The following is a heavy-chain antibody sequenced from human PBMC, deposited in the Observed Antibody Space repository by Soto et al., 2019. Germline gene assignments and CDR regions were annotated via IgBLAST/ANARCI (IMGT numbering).Heavy chain of an antibody. V-gene: IGHV4-4*02. CDR2: IYHSEST. CDR3: ASVRGGYYYAMDV. J-gene: IGHJ6*02. Sequence: SETLSLTCAVSGGSISSSNWWSWVRQPPGKGLEWIGEIYHSESTNYNPSLKSRVTISVDKSKNQFSLKLSSVTAADTAVYYCASVRGGYYYAMDVWGQGTTVTVS. CDR1: GGSISSSNW. D-gene: IGHD3-10*02.